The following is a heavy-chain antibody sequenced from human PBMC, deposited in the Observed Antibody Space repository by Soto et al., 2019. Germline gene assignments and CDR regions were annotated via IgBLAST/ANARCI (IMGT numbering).Heavy chain of an antibody. V-gene: IGHV4-59*01. CDR3: AREGFCSGGSCYPGLDAFDM. J-gene: IGHJ3*02. CDR2: IYYSGST. Sequence: SETLSLTCTVSGGSISSYYWSWIRQPPGKGLEWIGYIYYSGSTNYNPSLKSRVTISVDTSKNQFSLKLSSVTAADTAVYYCAREGFCSGGSCYPGLDAFDMWGQGTMVTAS. D-gene: IGHD2-15*01. CDR1: GGSISSYY.